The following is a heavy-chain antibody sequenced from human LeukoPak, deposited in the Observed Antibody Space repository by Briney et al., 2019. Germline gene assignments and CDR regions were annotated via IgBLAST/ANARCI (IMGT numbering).Heavy chain of an antibody. CDR1: GFTFTNAW. J-gene: IGHJ4*02. CDR2: VRAKTDGGTT. V-gene: IGHV3-15*01. Sequence: GGSLRLSCAVSGFTFTNAWMNWVRQAPGKGLEWVGCVRAKTDGGTTEYAAPVKGRFSISRDDSTNTVYLQMNSLITEDTAIYYCAADTPVPLAQIDYWGQGALVTVSS. D-gene: IGHD2/OR15-2a*01. CDR3: AADTPVPLAQIDY.